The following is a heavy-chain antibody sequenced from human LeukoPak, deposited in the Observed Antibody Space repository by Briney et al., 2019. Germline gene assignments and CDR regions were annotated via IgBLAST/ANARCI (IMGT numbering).Heavy chain of an antibody. CDR1: GGTFSSYA. CDR2: INPNSGGT. CDR3: ARGSSGWSSFDY. D-gene: IGHD6-19*01. V-gene: IGHV1-2*02. Sequence: ASVKVSYKASGGTFSSYATSWVRQAPGQGLEWMGWINPNSGGTNYAQKFQGRVTMTRDTSISTAYMELSRLRSDDTAVYYCARGSSGWSSFDYWGQGTLVTVSS. J-gene: IGHJ4*02.